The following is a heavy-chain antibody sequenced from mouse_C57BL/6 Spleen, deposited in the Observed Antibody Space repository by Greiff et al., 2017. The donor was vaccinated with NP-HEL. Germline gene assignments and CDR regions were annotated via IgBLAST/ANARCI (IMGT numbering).Heavy chain of an antibody. V-gene: IGHV1-81*01. D-gene: IGHD3-3*01. CDR2: IYPRSGNT. Sequence: QVQLQQSGAELARPGASVKLSCKASGYPFTSYGISWVKPRPGQGLEWIGEIYPRSGNTYYNEKFKGKATLTADKSSSTAYMELRSLTSDDSAVYFCARERGTEFDYWGQGTTLTVSS. CDR1: GYPFTSYG. CDR3: ARERGTEFDY. J-gene: IGHJ2*01.